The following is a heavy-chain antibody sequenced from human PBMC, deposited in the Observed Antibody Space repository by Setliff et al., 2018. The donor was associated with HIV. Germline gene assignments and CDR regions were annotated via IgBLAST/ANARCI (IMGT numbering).Heavy chain of an antibody. CDR3: ARGGDYNFWAGYWT. Sequence: SETLSLTCTVYGGSFTGYHWTWIRQPPGKGLEWIGEINHSGSTNYNPSLESRVTISVDTSKKHFSLRLTSVTAADTAVYFCARGGDYNFWAGYWTWGQGTLVTVSS. J-gene: IGHJ5*02. V-gene: IGHV4-34*01. CDR1: GGSFTGYH. D-gene: IGHD3-3*01. CDR2: INHSGST.